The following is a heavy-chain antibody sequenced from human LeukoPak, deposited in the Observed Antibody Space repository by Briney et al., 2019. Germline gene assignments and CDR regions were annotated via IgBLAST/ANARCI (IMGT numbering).Heavy chain of an antibody. CDR1: GFTFSSYS. Sequence: GGSLRLSGAASGFTFSSYSMNWVRQAPGKGLEWVSSISSSSSYIYYADSVKGRFTISRDNAKNSLYLQMNSLRAEVTAVYYCARYSHYYDSSGLYYYGMDVWGQGTTVTVSS. CDR2: ISSSSSYI. J-gene: IGHJ6*02. CDR3: ARYSHYYDSSGLYYYGMDV. D-gene: IGHD3-22*01. V-gene: IGHV3-21*01.